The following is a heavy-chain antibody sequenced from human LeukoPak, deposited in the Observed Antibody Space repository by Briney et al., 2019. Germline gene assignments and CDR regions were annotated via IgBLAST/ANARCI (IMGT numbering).Heavy chain of an antibody. V-gene: IGHV4-34*01. CDR2: INHSGST. CDR1: GGSFSGYY. Sequence: SETLSLTCAVYGGSFSGYYWSWIRQPPWKGLEWIGEINHSGSTNYNPSLKSRVTISVDTSKNQFSLKLSSVTAADTAVYYCARGGIAARPYYYYYMDVWGKGTTVTVSS. CDR3: ARGGIAARPYYYYYMDV. J-gene: IGHJ6*03. D-gene: IGHD6-6*01.